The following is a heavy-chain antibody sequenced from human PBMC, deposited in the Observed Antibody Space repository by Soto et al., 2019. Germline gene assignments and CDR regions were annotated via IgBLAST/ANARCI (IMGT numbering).Heavy chain of an antibody. V-gene: IGHV4-59*08. Sequence: SETLSLTCTVSGGSISSYYWSWIRQPPGKGLEWIGYIYYSGSTNYNPSLKSRVTISVDTSKNQFSLKLSSVTAADTAVYYCAGGYCSGGSCYLYAFDIWGQGTMVTVSS. J-gene: IGHJ3*02. CDR2: IYYSGST. D-gene: IGHD2-15*01. CDR3: AGGYCSGGSCYLYAFDI. CDR1: GGSISSYY.